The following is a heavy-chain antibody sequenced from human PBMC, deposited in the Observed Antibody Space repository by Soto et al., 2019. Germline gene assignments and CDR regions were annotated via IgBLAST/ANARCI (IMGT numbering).Heavy chain of an antibody. CDR3: ARVPGVYARNGGPFDY. D-gene: IGHD2-8*01. Sequence: PSETLSLTCAVYGGSFSGYYWSWIRQPPGKGLEWIGEINHSGSTNYNPSLKSRVTISVDTSKNQFSLKLSSVTAADTAVYYCARVPGVYARNGGPFDYWGQGTLVTVSS. CDR2: INHSGST. J-gene: IGHJ4*02. V-gene: IGHV4-34*01. CDR1: GGSFSGYY.